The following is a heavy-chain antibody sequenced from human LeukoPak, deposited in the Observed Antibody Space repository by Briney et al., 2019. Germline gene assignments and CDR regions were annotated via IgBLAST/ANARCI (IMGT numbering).Heavy chain of an antibody. CDR2: IYHTGST. D-gene: IGHD6-25*01. Sequence: PSETLSLTCTVSGGSISDHYWSWIRQPPGKGLDWIGYIYHTGSTNYNPSLKSRVTMSLDTPKNQFSLKLSSVTAADTAIYYCAKDRRHRDGFDFWGQGTMVTVSS. CDR3: AKDRRHRDGFDF. J-gene: IGHJ3*01. V-gene: IGHV4-59*11. CDR1: GGSISDHY.